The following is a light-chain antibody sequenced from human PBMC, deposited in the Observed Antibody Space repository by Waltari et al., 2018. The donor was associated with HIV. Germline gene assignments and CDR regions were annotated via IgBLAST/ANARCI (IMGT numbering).Light chain of an antibody. CDR1: QDITGF. J-gene: IGKJ4*01. CDR3: QQYSAYPLT. V-gene: IGKV1-16*02. CDR2: GTS. Sequence: DVQMTQSPSSLSVSIGDRVIITCRASQDITGFLAWFQHRPGTPPKSLIYGTSTLQSGVPSSKFSGSGSGTEFILTITNLQPEDTGTYYCQQYSAYPLTFGGGTKVEI.